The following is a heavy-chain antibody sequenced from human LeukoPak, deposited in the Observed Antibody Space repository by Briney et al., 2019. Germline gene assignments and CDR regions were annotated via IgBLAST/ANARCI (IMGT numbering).Heavy chain of an antibody. D-gene: IGHD2-2*01. CDR3: ARAWGSSTSCYQDDWFDP. J-gene: IGHJ5*02. CDR2: IYTSGST. CDR1: GGPISSYY. V-gene: IGHV4-4*07. Sequence: PSETLSLTCTVSGGPISSYYWSWIRQPAGKGLEWIGRIYTSGSTNYNPSLKRRVTMSVDTSKNQFSLKLSSVTAADTAVYYCARAWGSSTSCYQDDWFDPWGQGTLVTVSS.